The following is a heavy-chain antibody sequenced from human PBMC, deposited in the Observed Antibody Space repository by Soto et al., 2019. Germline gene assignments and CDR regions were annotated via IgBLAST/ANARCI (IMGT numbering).Heavy chain of an antibody. D-gene: IGHD6-19*01. CDR3: AKDDVQWLVPFDY. J-gene: IGHJ4*02. V-gene: IGHV3-30*18. CDR1: GFTFSSYG. CDR2: ISYDGSNK. Sequence: QVQLVESGGSVVQPGRSLRLSCAASGFTFSSYGMHWVRQAPGKGLEWVAVISYDGSNKYYADSVKGRFTISRDNSKNTLYLQMNSLRAEDTAVYYCAKDDVQWLVPFDYWGQGTLVTVSS.